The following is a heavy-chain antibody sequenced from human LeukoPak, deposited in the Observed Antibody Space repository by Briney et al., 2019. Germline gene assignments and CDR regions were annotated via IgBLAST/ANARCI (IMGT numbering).Heavy chain of an antibody. V-gene: IGHV1-2*02. J-gene: IGHJ4*02. CDR3: APGYTYYYGAGSYVDY. CDR1: GCTFTGYY. Sequence: ASVKVSCKASGCTFTGYYMRWVRQAPGQGLEWMGWINPNSGGTNYAQKFQGRVTMTRDTSMSTAYMELSRLRSDDAAVYSCAPGYTYYYGAGSYVDYWGQGTLVTVSS. CDR2: INPNSGGT. D-gene: IGHD3-10*01.